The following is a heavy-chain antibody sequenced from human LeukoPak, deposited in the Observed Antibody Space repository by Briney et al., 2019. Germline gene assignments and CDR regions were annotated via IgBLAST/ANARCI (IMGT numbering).Heavy chain of an antibody. Sequence: ASVKVSCKASGYTFTDYYLHWVRQAPGQGLEWMGWFNPNSGGTYYAQKFQGRVTMTRDTSISTAYMELSRLRSDDTAVYYCARGYWFYFDYWGQGTLVTVSS. CDR3: ARGYWFYFDY. CDR2: FNPNSGGT. V-gene: IGHV1-2*02. D-gene: IGHD2-8*02. CDR1: GYTFTDYY. J-gene: IGHJ4*02.